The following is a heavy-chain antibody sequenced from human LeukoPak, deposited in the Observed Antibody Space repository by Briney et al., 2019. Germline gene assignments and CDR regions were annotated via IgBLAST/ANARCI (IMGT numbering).Heavy chain of an antibody. CDR2: IIPILGIA. J-gene: IGHJ6*02. V-gene: IGHV1-69*04. CDR1: GDAFSSYA. CDR3: ARGLWFGEDYYGMDV. D-gene: IGHD3-10*01. Sequence: GASVKVSCKASGDAFSSYAISWVRQAPGQGLECRRSIIPILGIAYYAQKFQGRVTITADQSTSTAYMELSSLRSEDTAVYYCARGLWFGEDYYGMDVWCQGTTITVSS.